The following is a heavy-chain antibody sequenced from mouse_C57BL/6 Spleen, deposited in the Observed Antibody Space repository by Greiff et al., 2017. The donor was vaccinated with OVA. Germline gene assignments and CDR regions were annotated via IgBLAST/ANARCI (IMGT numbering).Heavy chain of an antibody. D-gene: IGHD3-2*02. V-gene: IGHV1-15*01. Sequence: QVQLQQSGAELVRPGASVTLSCKASGYTFTDYEMHWVKQTPVHGLEWIGAIDPETGGTAYNQKFKGKAILTADKSSSTAYMELRSLTSEDSAVYYCSRQLRPHYYAMDYWGQGTSVTVSS. CDR1: GYTFTDYE. CDR3: SRQLRPHYYAMDY. J-gene: IGHJ4*01. CDR2: IDPETGGT.